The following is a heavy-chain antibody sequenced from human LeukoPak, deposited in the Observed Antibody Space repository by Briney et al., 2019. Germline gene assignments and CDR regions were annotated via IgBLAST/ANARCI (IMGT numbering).Heavy chain of an antibody. J-gene: IGHJ4*02. CDR3: ARDRPTGRSRVVVVR. V-gene: IGHV3-21*01. D-gene: IGHD2-2*01. CDR1: GFTFSSYS. Sequence: GGSLRLSCAASGFTFSSYSMTWVRQAPGKGLEWVSSISSGCTYIYYADSVKGRFTISRDNTKNSLYLQMNSLRAEDTAVYYCARDRPTGRSRVVVVRWGQGTLVTVSS. CDR2: ISSGCTYI.